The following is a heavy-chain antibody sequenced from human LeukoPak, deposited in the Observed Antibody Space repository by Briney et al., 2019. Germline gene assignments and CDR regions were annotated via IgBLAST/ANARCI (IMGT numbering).Heavy chain of an antibody. D-gene: IGHD3-10*02. CDR3: ARGLSRFGEVGTFDY. CDR1: GGSISSYY. J-gene: IGHJ4*02. CDR2: IYYSGST. V-gene: IGHV4-59*01. Sequence: SETLSLTCTVSGGSISSYYWSWIRQPPGKGLEWIGYIYYSGSTNYNPSLKSRVTISVDTSKNQFSLKLSSVTAADTAVYYCARGLSRFGEVGTFDYRGQGTLVTVSS.